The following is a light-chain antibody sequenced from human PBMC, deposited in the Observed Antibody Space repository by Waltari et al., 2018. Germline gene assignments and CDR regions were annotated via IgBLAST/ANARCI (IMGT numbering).Light chain of an antibody. V-gene: IGLV2-23*03. CDR3: CSYAGSSTFHVV. Sequence: QSALTQPASVSGSPGQSITISCTGTSSAVGGYNLVPWYQQHPGKAPKLMIYEGSKRPSGVSNRFSGSKSGNTASLTISGLQAEDEADYYCCSYAGSSTFHVVFGGGTKLTVL. CDR1: SSAVGGYNL. J-gene: IGLJ2*01. CDR2: EGS.